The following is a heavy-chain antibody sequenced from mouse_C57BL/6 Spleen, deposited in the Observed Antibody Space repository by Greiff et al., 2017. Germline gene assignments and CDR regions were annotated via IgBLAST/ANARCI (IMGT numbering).Heavy chain of an antibody. D-gene: IGHD2-3*01. CDR1: GYTFTDYY. CDR2: INPNNGGT. V-gene: IGHV1-26*01. CDR3: ARVAGGYYDY. Sequence: VQLQQSGPELVKPGASVKISCKASGYTFTDYYMNWVKQSHGKSLEWIGDINPNNGGTSYNQKFKGKATLTVDKSSSTAYMVHRSLTSEDSAVYYCARVAGGYYDYGGQGTTRTVSS. J-gene: IGHJ2*01.